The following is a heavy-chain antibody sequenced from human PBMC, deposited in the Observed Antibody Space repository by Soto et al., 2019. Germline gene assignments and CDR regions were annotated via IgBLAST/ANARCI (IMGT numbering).Heavy chain of an antibody. J-gene: IGHJ4*02. Sequence: SETLSLTCTVSGGSISSYYWSWIRQPPGKGLEWIGYIYYSGSTNYNPSLKSRVTISVDTSKNQFSLKLSSVTAADTAVYYCARAVAGIPFWEYWGQGTLVTVSS. CDR2: IYYSGST. V-gene: IGHV4-59*08. CDR3: ARAVAGIPFWEY. CDR1: GGSISSYY. D-gene: IGHD6-19*01.